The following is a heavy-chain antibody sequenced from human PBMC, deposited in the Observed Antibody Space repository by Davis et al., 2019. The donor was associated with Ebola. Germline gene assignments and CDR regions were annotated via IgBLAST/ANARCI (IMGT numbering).Heavy chain of an antibody. CDR3: VRGWGRTGMGV. D-gene: IGHD1-26*01. Sequence: HSQTLSLTRAISWDSFSGNSGAWNWLRQSPSRGLEWLGRTYYSSKWFNDYAVSVNGRITINPDTSKNQFSLQLNSVTPEDTAVYYCVRGWGRTGMGVWGQGTTVTVSS. V-gene: IGHV6-1*01. CDR1: WDSFSGNSGA. CDR2: TYYSSKWFN. J-gene: IGHJ6*02.